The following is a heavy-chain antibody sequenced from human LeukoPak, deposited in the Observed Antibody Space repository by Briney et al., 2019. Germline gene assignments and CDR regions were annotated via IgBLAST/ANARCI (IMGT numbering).Heavy chain of an antibody. CDR1: GFTFRSYD. Sequence: GGSLRLSCAASGFTFRSYDMNWVRLAPGKGLEWLSYISTGGSTIYYADSVKGRFTISRDNAKNSLYLQMNSLRAEDTAFYYCARGDYDVWSAPFDHWGQGTRVCVPS. V-gene: IGHV3-48*03. CDR2: ISTGGSTI. D-gene: IGHD3-3*01. CDR3: ARGDYDVWSAPFDH. J-gene: IGHJ4*02.